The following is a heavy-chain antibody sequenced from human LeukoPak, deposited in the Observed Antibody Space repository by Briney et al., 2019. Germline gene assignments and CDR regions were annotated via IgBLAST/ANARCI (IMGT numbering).Heavy chain of an antibody. Sequence: PGRSLRLSCAASGFTFSSYGMHWVRQAPGKGLEWVAVIWYDGSNKYNADSVKGRFTISRDNSKNTLYLQMNSLRAEDTAVYYCARDPRLYSSSSSYYFDYWGQGTLVTVSS. J-gene: IGHJ4*02. D-gene: IGHD6-6*01. CDR1: GFTFSSYG. CDR2: IWYDGSNK. CDR3: ARDPRLYSSSSSYYFDY. V-gene: IGHV3-33*01.